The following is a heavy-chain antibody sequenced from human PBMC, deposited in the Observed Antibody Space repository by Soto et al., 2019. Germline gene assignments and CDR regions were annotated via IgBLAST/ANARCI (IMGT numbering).Heavy chain of an antibody. J-gene: IGHJ6*02. D-gene: IGHD3-22*01. CDR3: ARVLDMIVVGSGMDV. CDR1: GFTFSSYA. V-gene: IGHV3-30-3*01. CDR2: ISYDGSNK. Sequence: ESGGGVVQPGRSLRLSCAASGFTFSSYAMHWVRQAPGKGLEWVAVISYDGSNKYYADSVKGRFTISRDNSKNTLYLQMNSLRAEDTAVYYCARVLDMIVVGSGMDVWGQGTTVTVSS.